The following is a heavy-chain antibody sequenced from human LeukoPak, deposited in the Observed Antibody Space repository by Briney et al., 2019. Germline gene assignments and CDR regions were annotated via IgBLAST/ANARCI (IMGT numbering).Heavy chain of an antibody. J-gene: IGHJ4*02. Sequence: GESLKISCKGSGYSFTSYWIGWVRQAPGQGLEWMGGIIPIFGTANYAQKLQGRVTMTTDTSTSTAYMELRSLRSDDTAVYYCARGRGYYYDSSGYYPDYWGQGTLVTVSS. CDR3: ARGRGYYYDSSGYYPDY. CDR1: GYSFTSYW. CDR2: IIPIFGTA. D-gene: IGHD3-22*01. V-gene: IGHV1-18*04.